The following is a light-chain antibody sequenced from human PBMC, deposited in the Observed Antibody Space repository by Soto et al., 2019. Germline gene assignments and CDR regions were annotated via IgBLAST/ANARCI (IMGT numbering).Light chain of an antibody. J-gene: IGKJ5*01. CDR2: AAS. CDR3: LQADTFPIT. V-gene: IGKV1-12*01. Sequence: DIQMTQSPSSVSASVGDRVTITCRASQDISGWLVWYKQKPGRAPKLLIYAASSVQSGVPTRFAGNGSGTSFTLTITSLQPEDFATYYCLQADTFPITFGQGTRLEI. CDR1: QDISGW.